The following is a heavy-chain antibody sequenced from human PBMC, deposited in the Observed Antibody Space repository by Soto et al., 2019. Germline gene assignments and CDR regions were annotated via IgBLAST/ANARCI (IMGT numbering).Heavy chain of an antibody. J-gene: IGHJ4*02. CDR1: GGSFSSGDYY. V-gene: IGHV4-30-4*01. CDR2: VYYIGSA. D-gene: IGHD4-17*01. Sequence: PSETLSLTCTVSGGSFSSGDYYWSWIRQPPGKGLEWIGYVYYIGSAYYNPSLKSRVTISVDRSENQFSLKLTSVTAADTAVYYCARYNDYGDYYFDTWGQGTLVTV. CDR3: ARYNDYGDYYFDT.